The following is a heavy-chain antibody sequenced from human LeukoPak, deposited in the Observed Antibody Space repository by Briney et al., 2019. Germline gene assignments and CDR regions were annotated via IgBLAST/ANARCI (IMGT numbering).Heavy chain of an antibody. D-gene: IGHD5-12*01. J-gene: IGHJ4*02. CDR1: GFISSNYW. V-gene: IGHV3-74*01. CDR3: AGGYSGYRSDY. CDR2: IKSDGTTT. Sequence: GGSLRLSCAASGFISSNYWMHWVRHAPGKGPVWVSRIKSDGTTTNYADPVKGRFTISRDNAKNTLYLQMNGLRVEDTAVYYCAGGYSGYRSDYWGQGTLVTVSS.